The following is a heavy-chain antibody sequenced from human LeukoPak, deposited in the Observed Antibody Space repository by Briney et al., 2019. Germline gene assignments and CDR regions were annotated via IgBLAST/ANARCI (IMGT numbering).Heavy chain of an antibody. CDR1: GFTFSSYW. CDR2: VNSDGSST. J-gene: IGHJ4*02. D-gene: IGHD6-13*01. V-gene: IGHV3-74*01. CDR3: ARASTQYSSGWYGLDY. Sequence: GESLRLSCAASGFTFSSYWMHWVRQAPGKGLVWVSRVNSDGSSTTYADSVKGRFTLSRDNAKTTLYLQMNSLRADDTAVYYCARASTQYSSGWYGLDYWGQGTLVTVSS.